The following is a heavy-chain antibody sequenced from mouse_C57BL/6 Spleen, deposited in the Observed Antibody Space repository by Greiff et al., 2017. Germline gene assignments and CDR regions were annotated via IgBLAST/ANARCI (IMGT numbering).Heavy chain of an antibody. J-gene: IGHJ3*01. Sequence: QVQLQQPGAELVKPGASVKLSCKASGYTFTSYWMQWVKQRPGQGLEWIGEIDPSDSSTNYNQKFKGKATLTVDTSSSTAYMQLSSLTSEDSAVYYCARGGDYDYDGFAYWGQGTLVTVSA. CDR2: IDPSDSST. V-gene: IGHV1-50*01. CDR3: ARGGDYDYDGFAY. D-gene: IGHD2-4*01. CDR1: GYTFTSYW.